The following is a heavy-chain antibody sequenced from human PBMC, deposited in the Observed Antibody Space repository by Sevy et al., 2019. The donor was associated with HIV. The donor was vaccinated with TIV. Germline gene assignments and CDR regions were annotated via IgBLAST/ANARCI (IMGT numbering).Heavy chain of an antibody. V-gene: IGHV1-24*01. J-gene: IGHJ4*02. Sequence: ASVKVSCKVSGYTLTELSMHWVRQAPGKGLEWMGGFDPEDGETIYAQKFQGRVTMTEDTSTDTAYMELGSLRSEDTAVYYCATVDGGSYGFDYWGQGTLVTVSS. D-gene: IGHD1-26*01. CDR2: FDPEDGET. CDR3: ATVDGGSYGFDY. CDR1: GYTLTELS.